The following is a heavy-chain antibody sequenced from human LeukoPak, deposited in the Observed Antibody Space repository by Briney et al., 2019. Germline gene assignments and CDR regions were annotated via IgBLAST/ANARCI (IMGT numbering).Heavy chain of an antibody. Sequence: GGSLGLSCAASGFTFSSYSMNWVRQAPGKGLEWVSSISSSSSYIYYADSVKGRFTISRDNAKNSLYLQMNSLRAEDTAVYYCARVRYSSGFVFLDYWGQGTLVTVSS. D-gene: IGHD6-19*01. J-gene: IGHJ4*02. CDR2: ISSSSSYI. CDR3: ARVRYSSGFVFLDY. V-gene: IGHV3-21*01. CDR1: GFTFSSYS.